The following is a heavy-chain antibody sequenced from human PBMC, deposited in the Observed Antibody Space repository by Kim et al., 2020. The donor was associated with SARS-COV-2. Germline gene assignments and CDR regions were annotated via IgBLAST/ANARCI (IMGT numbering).Heavy chain of an antibody. J-gene: IGHJ6*02. CDR2: RT. D-gene: IGHD3-10*01. CDR3: ARKGNGMDV. Sequence: RTYYADSVKGRLTIPRDNSKNTLYLKMHSLRAEDTALYYCARKGNGMDVWGQGTTVTVSS. V-gene: IGHV3-23*01.